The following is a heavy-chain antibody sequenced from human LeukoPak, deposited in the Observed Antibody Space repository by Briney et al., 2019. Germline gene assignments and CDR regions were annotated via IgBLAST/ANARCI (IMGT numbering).Heavy chain of an antibody. D-gene: IGHD1-14*01. CDR2: ITGSGGDT. V-gene: IGHV3-23*01. CDR3: AKNTAEIDY. J-gene: IGHJ4*02. CDR1: GFTFSNYA. Sequence: GGSLRLSCAASGFTFSNYAMSWVRQAPGKGLEWVSAITGSGGDTFYADSVKGRFTISRDNSKNTLYLQMSNLRAEDTAIYYCAKNTAEIDYWGLGTLVTVSS.